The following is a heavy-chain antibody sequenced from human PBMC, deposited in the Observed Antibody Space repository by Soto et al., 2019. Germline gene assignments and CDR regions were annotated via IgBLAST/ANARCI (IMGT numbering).Heavy chain of an antibody. J-gene: IGHJ4*02. D-gene: IGHD3-16*01. CDR1: GDSVSSNSAA. CDR3: AGGWGSFKY. V-gene: IGHV6-1*01. CDR2: TYYRSKWYN. Sequence: PSHTLSLTCAISGDSVSSNSAAWNLIRQSPSRGLEWLGRTYYRSKWYNEYSVSVKSRITINPDTSKSQFSLHLNSVTPEDTAVYYCAGGWGSFKYWGQGSLVTVSS.